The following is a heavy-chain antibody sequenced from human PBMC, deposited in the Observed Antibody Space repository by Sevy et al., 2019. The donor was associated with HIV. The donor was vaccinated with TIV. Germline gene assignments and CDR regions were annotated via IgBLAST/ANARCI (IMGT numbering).Heavy chain of an antibody. D-gene: IGHD3-3*01. J-gene: IGHJ4*01. V-gene: IGHV3-23*01. CDR2: IHGGDDTT. Sequence: GGSLRLSCAASGFGLNGNAMSWVRQAPGKGLEWVAAIHGGDDTTHYGDSVKGWFTISRDSFKNILYLQMDSLRVEDTAVYYCAKDILGWAFDYWGHGTLVTVS. CDR3: AKDILGWAFDY. CDR1: GFGLNGNA.